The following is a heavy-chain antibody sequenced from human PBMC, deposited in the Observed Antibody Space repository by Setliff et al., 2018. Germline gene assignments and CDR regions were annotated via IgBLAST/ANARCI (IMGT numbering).Heavy chain of an antibody. CDR3: TRDPTGSNFYNFQFYMDV. V-gene: IGHV1-2*02. J-gene: IGHJ6*03. D-gene: IGHD1-1*01. CDR1: GYPFTGYY. CDR2: INPNTGAA. Sequence: ASVKVSCKAFGYPFTGYYYSHWVRQAPGQGPEWMGWINPNTGAAKYAQQFQGRVTMTRDMSLRTVYLDLSGLTSDDTAVYYCTRDPTGSNFYNFQFYMDVWGKGTTVTVSS.